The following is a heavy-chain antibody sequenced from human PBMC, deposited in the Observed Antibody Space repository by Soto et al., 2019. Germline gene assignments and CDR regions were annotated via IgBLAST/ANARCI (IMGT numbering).Heavy chain of an antibody. CDR3: ARGESPIDY. D-gene: IGHD3-10*01. CDR1: DYTFTNFG. V-gene: IGHV1-18*01. CDR2: ISASNGNT. J-gene: IGHJ4*02. Sequence: QVQLVQSGAEVKKPGASLNVSCKASDYTFTNFGISGVRQAPGQGLEWMGWISASNGNTNDAQNFKGRITMTTDTTTSRAYMDQRTPRYYDTAVYYGARGESPIDYWGQGTPVTVSS.